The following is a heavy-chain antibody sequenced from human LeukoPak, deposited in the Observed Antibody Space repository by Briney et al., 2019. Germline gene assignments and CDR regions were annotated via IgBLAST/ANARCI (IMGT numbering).Heavy chain of an antibody. CDR1: GYTFTGYY. CDR2: INPNSGGT. J-gene: IGHJ6*02. D-gene: IGHD4-17*01. CDR3: ARVATVTFDYYYYGMDV. V-gene: IGHV1-2*02. Sequence: ASVTVSCKASGYTFTGYYMHWVRQAPGQGLEWMGWINPNSGGTNYAQKFQGRVTMTRDTSISTAYMELSRLRSDDTAVYYCARVATVTFDYYYYGMDVWGQGTTVTVSS.